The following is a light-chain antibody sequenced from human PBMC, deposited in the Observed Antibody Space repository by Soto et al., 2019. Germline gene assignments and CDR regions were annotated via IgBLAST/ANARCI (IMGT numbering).Light chain of an antibody. Sequence: EIVMTQSPATLSVSPGERATLSCRACQNIHTNLAWYQQKPGQAPRLLFYGASTGATGLPARFSGSGSGTEFTLTINSLQAEDCAVYYCQQRSNWPPITFGQGTRLEIK. V-gene: IGKV3-15*01. CDR2: GAS. CDR3: QQRSNWPPIT. J-gene: IGKJ5*01. CDR1: QNIHTN.